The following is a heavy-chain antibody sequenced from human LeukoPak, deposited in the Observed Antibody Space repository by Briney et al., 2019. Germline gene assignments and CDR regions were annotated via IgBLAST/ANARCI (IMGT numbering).Heavy chain of an antibody. V-gene: IGHV4-59*01. J-gene: IGHJ4*02. CDR3: ARVSVGAYFDY. D-gene: IGHD1-26*01. CDR1: GGSISSYY. CDR2: IYYSGST. Sequence: PSETLSLTCTVSGGSISSYYWSWIRQPPGKGLEWIGYIYYSGSTNYNPSLKSRVTISVDTSKNQFSLKLSSVTAADTAVYYCARVSVGAYFDYWGQGTLVTVSS.